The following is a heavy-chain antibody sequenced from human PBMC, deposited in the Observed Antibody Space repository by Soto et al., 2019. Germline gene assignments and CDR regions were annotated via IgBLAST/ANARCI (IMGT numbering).Heavy chain of an antibody. J-gene: IGHJ4*02. CDR2: LYYTGAA. D-gene: IGHD2-8*01. CDR1: GGSIDTGGFY. V-gene: IGHV4-31*03. CDR3: ASGTFNDIAFDS. Sequence: QVQLQESGPGLVKPSQTLTLTCSVSGGSIDTGGFYWSWARQLPGQGLQWIGYLYYTGAAYYNPALKSRVVISLDTYANQFSLSLTSLTAADTAVYYCASGTFNDIAFDSWGQGRLVTVSS.